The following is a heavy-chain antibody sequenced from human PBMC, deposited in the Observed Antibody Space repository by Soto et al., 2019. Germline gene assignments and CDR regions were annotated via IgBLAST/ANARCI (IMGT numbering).Heavy chain of an antibody. CDR1: GFTFSSYA. CDR3: AKDRHSSSWYSRLIDY. CDR2: ISGSGGST. J-gene: IGHJ4*02. Sequence: GGSLRLSCAASGFTFSSYAMSWVRQAPGKGLEWVSAISGSGGSTYYADSVKGRFTISRDNSKNTLYLQMNSLRAEDTAVYYCAKDRHSSSWYSRLIDYWGQGTLVTVS. D-gene: IGHD6-13*01. V-gene: IGHV3-23*01.